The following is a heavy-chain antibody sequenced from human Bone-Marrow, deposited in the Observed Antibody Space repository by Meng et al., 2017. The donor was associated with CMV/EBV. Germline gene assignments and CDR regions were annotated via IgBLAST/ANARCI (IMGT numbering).Heavy chain of an antibody. D-gene: IGHD6-13*01. V-gene: IGHV3-21*01. CDR3: ARVGGSSSWQPYYYSYGMDV. CDR1: GFTFSSYA. J-gene: IGHJ6*02. Sequence: GGSLRLSCAASGFTFSSYAMSWVRQAPGKGLEWVSSISSSSSYIYYADTVKGRFTISRDNAKNSLYLQMNSLRAEDTAVYYCARVGGSSSWQPYYYSYGMDVWGQGTTVTVSS. CDR2: ISSSSSYI.